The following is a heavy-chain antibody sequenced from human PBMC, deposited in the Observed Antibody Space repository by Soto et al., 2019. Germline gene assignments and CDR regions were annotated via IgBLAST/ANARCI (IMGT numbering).Heavy chain of an antibody. Sequence: SVKVSCKASGGTFSSYAISWVRQAPGQGLEWMGGIIPIFGTANYAQKFQGRVTITADKSTSTAYMELSSLRSEDTAVYYCARSPGLGYYYDSSGYYFLDYWGQGTLVTVSS. CDR1: GGTFSSYA. V-gene: IGHV1-69*06. D-gene: IGHD3-22*01. J-gene: IGHJ4*02. CDR2: IIPIFGTA. CDR3: ARSPGLGYYYDSSGYYFLDY.